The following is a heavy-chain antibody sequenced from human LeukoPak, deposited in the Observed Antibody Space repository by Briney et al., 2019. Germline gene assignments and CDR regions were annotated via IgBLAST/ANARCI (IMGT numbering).Heavy chain of an antibody. CDR2: IYLCDSNT. V-gene: IGHV5-51*01. CDR3: AGDYGDYVSWFDP. D-gene: IGHD4-17*01. J-gene: IGHJ5*02. Sequence: GESLNISCKLSGYTFTSYLIGGVPQLPGKGVEWVGSIYLCDSNTRYSSSLQGQVTISAAKSISTAYLQWSILKASDTAMYCCAGDYGDYVSWFDPWGQGTLVPVSS. CDR1: GYTFTSYL.